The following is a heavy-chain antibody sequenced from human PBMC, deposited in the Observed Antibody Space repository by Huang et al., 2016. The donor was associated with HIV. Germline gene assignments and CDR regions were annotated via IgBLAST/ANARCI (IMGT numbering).Heavy chain of an antibody. J-gene: IGHJ4*02. CDR2: ISGSRGTI. Sequence: EVQLWESGGTLVQPGGSLRLSCGASGFTFSNYAVSWVRQAPGKGLEVVSFISGSRGTIYYADSVKGRFTISRDNVKKTVYLQMNSLRVEDAAVYYCAKDRGDGYSGYDYDYWGQGTLVTVSS. CDR1: GFTFSNYA. V-gene: IGHV3-23*01. D-gene: IGHD5-12*01. CDR3: AKDRGDGYSGYDYDY.